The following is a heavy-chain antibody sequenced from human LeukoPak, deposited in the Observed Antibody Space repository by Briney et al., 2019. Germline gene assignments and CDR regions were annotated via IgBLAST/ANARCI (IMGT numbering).Heavy chain of an antibody. V-gene: IGHV3-30-3*01. CDR2: ISYDGSNK. Sequence: PGRSLRLSCAASGFTFSNYAMHWVRQAPGKGLAWVAVISYDGSNKYYADSVKGRFTISRDNSKNTLYLQMNSLRAEDTAVYYCARYFTVNDAFDIWGQGTMVTVSS. J-gene: IGHJ3*02. CDR3: ARYFTVNDAFDI. CDR1: GFTFSNYA. D-gene: IGHD4-17*01.